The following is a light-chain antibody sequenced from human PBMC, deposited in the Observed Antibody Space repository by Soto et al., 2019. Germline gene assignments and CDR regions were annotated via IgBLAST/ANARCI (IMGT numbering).Light chain of an antibody. Sequence: AIQMTQSPSSLSASVGDRVTITCRASQAIRDDLGWYQQKPGKAPKSLIYGASHLHSGVPSRFSGSGYDTDCTLTISSLQPEDFATYYCLQDDSYPLTFSPGTKVDIK. J-gene: IGKJ3*01. V-gene: IGKV1-6*01. CDR3: LQDDSYPLT. CDR1: QAIRDD. CDR2: GAS.